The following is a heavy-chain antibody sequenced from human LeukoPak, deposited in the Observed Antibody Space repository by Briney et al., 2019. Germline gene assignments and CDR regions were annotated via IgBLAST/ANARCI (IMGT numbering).Heavy chain of an antibody. CDR2: ISAYNRNT. J-gene: IGHJ3*02. CDR1: GYTFTNYG. D-gene: IGHD3-10*01. Sequence: ASVKVSCKASGYTFTNYGITWVRQAPGQGLEWMGWISAYNRNTNYAQKFQGRVTMTADTSTNTAYMELRSLRSDDTPVYYCARDRGAFDIWGQGTLVTVSS. V-gene: IGHV1-18*01. CDR3: ARDRGAFDI.